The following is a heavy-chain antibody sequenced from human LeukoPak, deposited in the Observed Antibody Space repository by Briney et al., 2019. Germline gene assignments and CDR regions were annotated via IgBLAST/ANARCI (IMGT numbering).Heavy chain of an antibody. V-gene: IGHV1-69*04. CDR2: IIPILGIA. Sequence: SVKVSCKASGGTFSSYTISWVRQAPGQGLEWMGRIIPILGIANYAQKFQGRVTITADKSTSTAYMELSSLRSEDTAVYYCARDGNDILTGYYFDYWGQGTLVIVSS. J-gene: IGHJ4*02. CDR1: GGTFSSYT. D-gene: IGHD3-9*01. CDR3: ARDGNDILTGYYFDY.